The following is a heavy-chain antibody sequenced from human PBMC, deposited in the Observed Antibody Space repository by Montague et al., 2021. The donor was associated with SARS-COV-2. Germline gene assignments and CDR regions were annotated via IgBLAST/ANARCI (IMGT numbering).Heavy chain of an antibody. D-gene: IGHD5-12*01. CDR3: ARMRWLRSEGGYHYGMDV. CDR1: GGSISSGGYY. CDR2: IYYSGST. J-gene: IGHJ6*02. V-gene: IGHV4-31*03. Sequence: TLSLTCTVSGGSISSGGYYWSWIRQPPGKGLEWIGYIYYSGSTYYNPSLKSRVTISVDTSKNQFSLKLSSVTAADTAVYYCARMRWLRSEGGYHYGMDVWGQGTTVTVSS.